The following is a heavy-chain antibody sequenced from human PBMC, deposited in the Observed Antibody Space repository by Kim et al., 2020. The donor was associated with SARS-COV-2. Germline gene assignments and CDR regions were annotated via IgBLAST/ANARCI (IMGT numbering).Heavy chain of an antibody. D-gene: IGHD4-4*01. Sequence: ASVKVSCKASGYTFTGYYMHWVRQAPGQGLEWMGWINPNSGGTNYAQKFQGRVTMTRDTSISTAYMELSRLRSDDTAVYYCATPTTTVTTYYFGMDVWGQGTTVTVSS. CDR3: ATPTTTVTTYYFGMDV. CDR1: GYTFTGYY. CDR2: INPNSGGT. J-gene: IGHJ6*02. V-gene: IGHV1-2*02.